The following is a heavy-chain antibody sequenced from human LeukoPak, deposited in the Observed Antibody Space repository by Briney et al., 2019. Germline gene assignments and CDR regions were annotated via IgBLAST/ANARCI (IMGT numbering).Heavy chain of an antibody. CDR3: ARPPAYCSSRNCIDAFDI. CDR1: GFTFDNYW. CDR2: IRQDGRQK. V-gene: IGHV3-7*01. J-gene: IGHJ3*02. Sequence: PGGSLRLSCIASGFTFDNYWMSWVRQAPGKGLEWVANIRQDGRQKVYVDSVEGRFVISRDNAGNSLYLQMNSLRAEDTAMYSCARPPAYCSSRNCIDAFDIWGQGTMVTVSS. D-gene: IGHD2-2*01.